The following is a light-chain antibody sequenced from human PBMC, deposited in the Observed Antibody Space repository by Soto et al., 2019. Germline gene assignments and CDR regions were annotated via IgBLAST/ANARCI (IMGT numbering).Light chain of an antibody. J-gene: IGLJ2*01. Sequence: QSALTQPASVSGSPGQSITISCTGTSSDVGSYNLVSWYQQHPGKAPKLMIYEGSKRPSGVSNRFSGSKSGNTASLTISGLQAEDEADYYCCSYAGSSTLVFGGGTKVTXL. CDR3: CSYAGSSTLV. V-gene: IGLV2-23*01. CDR1: SSDVGSYNL. CDR2: EGS.